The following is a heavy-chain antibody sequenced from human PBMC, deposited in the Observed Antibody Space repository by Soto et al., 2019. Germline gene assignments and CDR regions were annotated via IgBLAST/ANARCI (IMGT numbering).Heavy chain of an antibody. CDR1: GGSISSYY. CDR2: IYYSGST. CDR3: ARTDGYVDY. J-gene: IGHJ4*02. V-gene: IGHV4-59*01. Sequence: QVQLQESGPGLVKPSETLSLTCTVSGGSISSYYWSWIRQPPGKGLEWIGYIYYSGSTNYNPSIKSRVTIAVDTSQNQFTLKLSSVTAAATALYDCARTDGYVDYWGQGTLVTVSS.